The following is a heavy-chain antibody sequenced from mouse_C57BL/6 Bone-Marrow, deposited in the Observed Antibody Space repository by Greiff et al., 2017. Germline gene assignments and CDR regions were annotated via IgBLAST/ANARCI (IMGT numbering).Heavy chain of an antibody. CDR1: GFTFSDYG. D-gene: IGHD2-5*01. CDR2: ISSGSSTF. CDR3: ARPAYYSNYLFYYLDY. J-gene: IGHJ2*01. V-gene: IGHV5-17*01. Sequence: EVKLMESGGGLVKPGGSLKLSCAASGFTFSDYGMHWVRQAPEKGLEWVAYISSGSSTFYYADTVKGRFTFSRDNANNTLFLQMTSLRSEDTAMYYCARPAYYSNYLFYYLDYWGQGTTLTVSS.